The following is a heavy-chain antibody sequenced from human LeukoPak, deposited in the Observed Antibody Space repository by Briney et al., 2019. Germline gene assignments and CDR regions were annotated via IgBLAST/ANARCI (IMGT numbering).Heavy chain of an antibody. CDR3: ARIRFGELLKGVGWYFDL. CDR2: INTDTGNP. J-gene: IGHJ2*01. D-gene: IGHD3-10*01. V-gene: IGHV7-4-1*02. Sequence: ASVKVSCKASGYTFTSYAMNWVRQAPGQGLEWMGWINTDTGNPTYAQGFTGRFVFSLDTSVSTAYLQISSLKAEDTAVYYCARIRFGELLKGVGWYFDLWGRGTLVTVSS. CDR1: GYTFTSYA.